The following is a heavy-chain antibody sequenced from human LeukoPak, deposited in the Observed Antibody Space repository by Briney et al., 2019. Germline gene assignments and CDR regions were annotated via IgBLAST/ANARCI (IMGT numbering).Heavy chain of an antibody. CDR1: GFTFGSYA. V-gene: IGHV3-23*01. CDR2: ISGSGGST. CDR3: AKSLQYCGGDCSPFFDY. D-gene: IGHD2-21*02. J-gene: IGHJ4*02. Sequence: PGGSLRLSCAASGFTFGSYAMSWVRQAPGKGLEWVSAISGSGGSTYYADSVKGRFTISRDNSKNTLYLQMNSLRAEDTAVYYCAKSLQYCGGDCSPFFDYWGQGTLVTVSS.